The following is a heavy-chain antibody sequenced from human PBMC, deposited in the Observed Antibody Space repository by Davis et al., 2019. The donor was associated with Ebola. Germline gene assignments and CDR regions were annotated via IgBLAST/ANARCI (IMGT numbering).Heavy chain of an antibody. CDR1: GFTVSDNY. Sequence: GESLKIFCAASGFTVSDNYMGWVREAPGKGLEWVSLIHKDGRTYYGDSVKGRFTISRDNSKNTVYLQMKSLRPEDTAVYYCARGLWDYYGSGLPKYFDIWGQGTSVTVAS. D-gene: IGHD3-10*01. CDR2: IHKDGRT. V-gene: IGHV3-66*02. J-gene: IGHJ4*02. CDR3: ARGLWDYYGSGLPKYFDI.